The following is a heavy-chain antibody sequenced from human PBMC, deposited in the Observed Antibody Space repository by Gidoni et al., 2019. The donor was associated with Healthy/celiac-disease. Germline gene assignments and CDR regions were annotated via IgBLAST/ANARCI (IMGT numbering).Heavy chain of an antibody. V-gene: IGHV3-30*04. CDR3: ATGRAGDP. CDR2: ISYDGSNK. CDR1: GFTFSSYA. J-gene: IGHJ5*02. Sequence: QVQLVESGGGVVQPGRSLRLSCAASGFTFSSYAMHWVPQAPGTGLEWGAVISYDGSNKYYADSVKGRFTISRDNSKNTLYLQMNSLRAEDTAVYYCATGRAGDPWGQGTLVTVSS.